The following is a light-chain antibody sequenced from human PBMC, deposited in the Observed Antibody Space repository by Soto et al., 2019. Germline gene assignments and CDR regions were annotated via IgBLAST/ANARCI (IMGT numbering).Light chain of an antibody. Sequence: EIVLTQSPGTLSLSPGERATLSCRASQSVSSSYLAWYQQKPGQAPSLLIYGASSRATGIPDRFSGSGSGTDFTLTISRLEPEDFAVYYCQQYGSSLPFTFGPGTKVDIK. CDR3: QQYGSSLPFT. CDR2: GAS. J-gene: IGKJ3*01. V-gene: IGKV3-20*01. CDR1: QSVSSSY.